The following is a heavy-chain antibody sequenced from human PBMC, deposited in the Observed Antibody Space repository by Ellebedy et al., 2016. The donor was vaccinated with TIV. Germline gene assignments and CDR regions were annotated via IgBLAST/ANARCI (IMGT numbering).Heavy chain of an antibody. D-gene: IGHD6-6*01. CDR2: INQSGST. Sequence: MPSETLSLTCAAYGGSFSAYYWTWIRQPPGKGLEWNGEINQSGSTNYNPSLKSRVTISVDTSKKQFCLKLSSVTAADTAVYYCARGPWESSYRYFELWGRGTLITVSS. CDR3: ARGPWESSYRYFEL. V-gene: IGHV4-34*01. J-gene: IGHJ2*01. CDR1: GGSFSAYY.